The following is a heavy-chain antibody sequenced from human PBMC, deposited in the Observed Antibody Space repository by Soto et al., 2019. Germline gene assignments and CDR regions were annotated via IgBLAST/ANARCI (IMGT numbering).Heavy chain of an antibody. V-gene: IGHV4-39*01. CDR1: GGSISSSSYY. Sequence: QLQLQESGPGLVKPSETLSLTCTVSGGSISSSSYYWGWIRQPPGKGLEWIGSIYYSGSTYYNPSLKSRVTISVDTSKNQFSLKLSSVTAADTAVYYCAREIVVVAATQGGYYYYYYMDVWGKGTTVTVSS. D-gene: IGHD2-15*01. CDR3: AREIVVVAATQGGYYYYYYMDV. CDR2: IYYSGST. J-gene: IGHJ6*03.